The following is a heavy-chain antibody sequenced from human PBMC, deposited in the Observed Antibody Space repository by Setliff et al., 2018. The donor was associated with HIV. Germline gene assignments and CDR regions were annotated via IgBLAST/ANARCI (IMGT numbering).Heavy chain of an antibody. D-gene: IGHD2-21*02. Sequence: AASVKVSCKASGGSLRSLSINWVRQAPGQGLEWMAGTIPKFGTSNYAHKFQGRMTITADESTSTAYMELTGLRSEDTAVYYCANLRGEEAGNFYYFYFGLDVWGQGTTVTVSS. CDR2: TIPKFGTS. V-gene: IGHV1-69*13. J-gene: IGHJ6*02. CDR3: ANLRGEEAGNFYYFYFGLDV. CDR1: GGSLRSLS.